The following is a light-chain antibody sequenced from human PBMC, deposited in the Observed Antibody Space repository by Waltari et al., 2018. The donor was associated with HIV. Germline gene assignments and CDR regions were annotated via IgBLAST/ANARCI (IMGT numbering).Light chain of an antibody. J-gene: IGKJ4*01. CDR1: QDISNY. Sequence: DIQMTQSPSSLSASVGDRVTITCQASQDISNYLNWYQQKPGKAPKVLIYDASTLETGVPSRFSGSGSGTDFTFTITSLQPEDFATYYCQQHDNFPLTFGEGPRWTSN. V-gene: IGKV1-33*01. CDR3: QQHDNFPLT. CDR2: DAS.